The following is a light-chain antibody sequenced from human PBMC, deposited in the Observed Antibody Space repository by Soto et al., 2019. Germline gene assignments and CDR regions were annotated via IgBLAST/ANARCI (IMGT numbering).Light chain of an antibody. CDR1: SSDVGSYNL. CDR3: CSYAGLK. CDR2: EGS. V-gene: IGLV2-23*01. J-gene: IGLJ2*01. Sequence: QSVLTQPASVSGSPGQSITISCTGTSSDVGSYNLVSWYQQHPGKAPKLMIYEGSKRPSGVSNRFSGSKSGNTASLTISGLQAEYEAYYYCCSYAGLKVGGGTKLTVL.